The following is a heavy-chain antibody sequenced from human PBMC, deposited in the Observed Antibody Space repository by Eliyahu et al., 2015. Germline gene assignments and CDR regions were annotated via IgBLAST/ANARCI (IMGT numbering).Heavy chain of an antibody. D-gene: IGHD1-7*01. V-gene: IGHV3-23*01. CDR2: ISDSDGST. J-gene: IGHJ4*02. CDR3: AKDLNYYFDY. Sequence: EVQLLESGGGLVQPGGSLRLSXAXSGFTFSNYAMRWVRQAPGKGLEWVSGISDSDGSTYYAASVKGRFTISRDNSKNMLYLQMKSLRAEDTAIYYCAKDLNYYFDYWGLGTLVTVSS. CDR1: GFTFSNYA.